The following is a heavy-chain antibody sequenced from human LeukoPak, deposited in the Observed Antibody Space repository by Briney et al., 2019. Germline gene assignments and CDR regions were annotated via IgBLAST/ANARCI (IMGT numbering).Heavy chain of an antibody. CDR1: GFTFSSYG. CDR2: ISYDGTNK. CDR3: AKDGYYGSGTYPDY. Sequence: GTSLRLSCAASGFTFSSYGMNWVRQAPGKGLEWVAVISYDGTNKFYVDSLRGRFTISRDNSKNTLYLQMNSLRAEDTAVYYCAKDGYYGSGTYPDYWGQGTPVTVSS. J-gene: IGHJ4*02. D-gene: IGHD3-10*01. V-gene: IGHV3-30*18.